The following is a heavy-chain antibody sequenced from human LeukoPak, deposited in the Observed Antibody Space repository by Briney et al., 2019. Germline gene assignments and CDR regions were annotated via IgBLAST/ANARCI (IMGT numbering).Heavy chain of an antibody. Sequence: AGGSLRLSCATSGFTFSNYWMSWVRQAPGKGLECVANIKQDGSERYYVDSVKGRFTISRDNAKNSLYLQMNSLRAEDTAVYYCARYGGSYYFDNWGQGTLVTVSS. D-gene: IGHD1-26*01. CDR1: GFTFSNYW. CDR3: ARYGGSYYFDN. V-gene: IGHV3-7*01. CDR2: IKQDGSER. J-gene: IGHJ4*02.